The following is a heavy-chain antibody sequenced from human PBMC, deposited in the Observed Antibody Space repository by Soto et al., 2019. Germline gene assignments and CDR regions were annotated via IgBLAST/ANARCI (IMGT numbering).Heavy chain of an antibody. Sequence: ASVKVSCKASGYTFTGHYIHWVRQAPEQGPEWMGEIGPESGATRYAQKFRGRVTMTMDSSITTVYMELKNPSPDDTAVYYCGRGRSGQIVVFYWGQGXPVTVSS. J-gene: IGHJ4*02. CDR3: GRGRSGQIVVFY. V-gene: IGHV1-2*02. D-gene: IGHD3-3*01. CDR2: IGPESGAT. CDR1: GYTFTGHY.